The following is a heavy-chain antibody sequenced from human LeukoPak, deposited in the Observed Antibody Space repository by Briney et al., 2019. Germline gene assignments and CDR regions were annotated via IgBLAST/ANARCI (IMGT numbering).Heavy chain of an antibody. V-gene: IGHV4-61*01. CDR2: FYYSGST. CDR3: ARGGSSGWYYFDF. CDR1: GGSVSSGSYY. J-gene: IGHJ4*02. D-gene: IGHD6-19*01. Sequence: PSETLSLTCTVSGGSVSSGSYYWSWIRQPPGKGLEWIGYFYYSGSTNYNPSLKSRVTLSVDTSKNRFSLELSSVTAADTAVYYCARGGSSGWYYFDFWGQGTLVTVSS.